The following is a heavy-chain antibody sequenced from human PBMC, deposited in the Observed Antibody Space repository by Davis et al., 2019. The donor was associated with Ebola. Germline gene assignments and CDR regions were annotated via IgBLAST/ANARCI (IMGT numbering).Heavy chain of an antibody. CDR2: TYYRSKWYN. Sequence: HSQTPSLTCAISGDLLSIKSAGWHWIRQSPSRGLEWLGRTYYRSKWYNDYAVSVKRRLPINPDTSKNQFSLQLNSVTPEDTAVYYCARAPANGGGRLDYWGQGTLVTVSS. CDR1: GDLLSIKSAG. V-gene: IGHV6-1*01. CDR3: ARAPANGGGRLDY. J-gene: IGHJ4*02. D-gene: IGHD1-1*01.